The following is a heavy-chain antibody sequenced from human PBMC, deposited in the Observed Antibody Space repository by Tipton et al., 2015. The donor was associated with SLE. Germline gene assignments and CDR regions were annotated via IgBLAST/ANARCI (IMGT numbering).Heavy chain of an antibody. V-gene: IGHV3-48*01. J-gene: IGHJ4*02. CDR2: IDSRDRKF. CDR1: GFSVKTYG. CDR3: SGGLTD. Sequence: SLRLSCAASGFSVKTYGMNWVRQAPGRGLEWIAQIDSRDRKFYSDSVRGRFTISRDNARNSLVLQMNSLKVEDTALYYCSGGLTDWGQGTLVTVSS. D-gene: IGHD3-16*01.